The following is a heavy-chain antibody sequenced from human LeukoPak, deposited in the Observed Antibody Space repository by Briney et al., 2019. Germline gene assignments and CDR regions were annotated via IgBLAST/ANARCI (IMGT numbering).Heavy chain of an antibody. J-gene: IGHJ1*01. CDR3: ARGYCSSTICFQYFHH. Sequence: SETLSLTCTVSSDSISSSYWSWIRQPPGKGVEWIGYIYYSGSTNYNPSLKSRVAISVDTSKNQFSLKLNSVTAADTAVYYCARGYCSSTICFQYFHHWGQGTLVTVSS. D-gene: IGHD2-2*01. CDR2: IYYSGST. V-gene: IGHV4-59*01. CDR1: SDSISSSY.